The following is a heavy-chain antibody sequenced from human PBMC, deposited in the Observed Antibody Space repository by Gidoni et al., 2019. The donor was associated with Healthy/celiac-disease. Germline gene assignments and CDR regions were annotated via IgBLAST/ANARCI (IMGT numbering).Heavy chain of an antibody. CDR3: ARTTTIFGAGGDY. D-gene: IGHD3-3*01. Sequence: SAISGSGGSTYYADSVKGRFTISRDNSKNTLYLQMNSLRAEDTAVYYCARTTTIFGAGGDYWGQGTLVTVSS. CDR2: ISGSGGST. V-gene: IGHV3-23*01. J-gene: IGHJ4*02.